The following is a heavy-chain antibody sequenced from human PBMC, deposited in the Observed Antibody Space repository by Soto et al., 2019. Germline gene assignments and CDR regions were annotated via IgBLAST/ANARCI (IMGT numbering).Heavy chain of an antibody. V-gene: IGHV3-23*01. J-gene: IGHJ4*02. CDR2: IAPIGYST. CDR3: AKGRLRSSSWYDSPWYFDY. D-gene: IGHD6-13*01. Sequence: GGSLRLSCAASGLTFRNHAMSWVRQGPGKGLEWVSTIAPIGYSTHYADSVKGRFTISRDNSKNTLYLQMNSLRAEDTAVYYCAKGRLRSSSWYDSPWYFDYWGQGTLVTVSS. CDR1: GLTFRNHA.